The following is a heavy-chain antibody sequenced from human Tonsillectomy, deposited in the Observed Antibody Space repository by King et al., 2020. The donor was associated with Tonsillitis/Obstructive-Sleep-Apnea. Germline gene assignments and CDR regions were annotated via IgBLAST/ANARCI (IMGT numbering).Heavy chain of an antibody. CDR3: ARLSGDLYYYYYYMDV. D-gene: IGHD4-17*01. CDR1: GYSFTSYW. CDR2: IDPSDSYT. Sequence: VQLVESGAEVKKPGESLRLSCKGSGYSFTSYWISWVRQMPGKGLEWMGRIDPSDSYTNYSPSFQGHVTISADKSISTAYLQWSSLKASDTAMYYCARLSGDLYYYYYYMDVWGKGTTVTVSS. J-gene: IGHJ6*03. V-gene: IGHV5-10-1*01.